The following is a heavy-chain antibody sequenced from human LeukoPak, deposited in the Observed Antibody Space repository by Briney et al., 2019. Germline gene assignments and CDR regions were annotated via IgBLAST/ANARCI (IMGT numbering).Heavy chain of an antibody. D-gene: IGHD3-10*01. J-gene: IGHJ5*02. CDR1: GFTFDDYG. CDR3: ARGSGGAPVNWFDP. V-gene: IGHV3-20*04. CDR2: INWNGGST. Sequence: PGGSLRLSCAASGFTFDDYGMSWVRQAPGKGLEWVSGINWNGGSTGYADSVKGRFTISRDNAKNSLYLQMNSLRAEDTALYYCARGSGGAPVNWFDPWGQGTLVTISS.